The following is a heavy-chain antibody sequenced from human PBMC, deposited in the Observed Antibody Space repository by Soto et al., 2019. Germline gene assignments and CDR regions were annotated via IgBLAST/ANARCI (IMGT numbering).Heavy chain of an antibody. V-gene: IGHV4-61*01. CDR2: IYYSGST. CDR1: GGSVSSGSYY. D-gene: IGHD2-15*01. CDR3: ARRFYCSGGSCYTDAFDI. Sequence: QVQLQESGPGLVKPSETLSLTCTVSGGSVSSGSYYWSWIRQPPGKGLEWIGYIYYSGSTNYNPSLMSRVTISVDTSKNQFSLKLSSVTAADTAVYYCARRFYCSGGSCYTDAFDIWGQGTMVTVSS. J-gene: IGHJ3*02.